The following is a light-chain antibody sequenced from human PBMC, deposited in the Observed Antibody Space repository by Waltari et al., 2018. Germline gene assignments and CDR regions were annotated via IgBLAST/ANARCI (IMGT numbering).Light chain of an antibody. CDR1: QSVSSY. V-gene: IGKV3-11*01. CDR3: QQRSNWPQIT. J-gene: IGKJ5*01. CDR2: DAS. Sequence: EIVLTQSPATLSLPPGESATLSCRASQSVSSYLAWYQQKPGQAPRLLIYDASNRATGIPARFSGSGSGTDFTLTISSLEPEDFAVYYCQQRSNWPQITFGQGTRLEIK.